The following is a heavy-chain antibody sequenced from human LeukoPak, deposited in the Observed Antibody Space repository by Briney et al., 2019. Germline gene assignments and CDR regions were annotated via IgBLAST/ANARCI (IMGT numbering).Heavy chain of an antibody. CDR2: IYYSGST. V-gene: IGHV4-59*08. D-gene: IGHD2/OR15-2a*01. CDR3: ARLVTRKDAFDI. CDR1: GGSISSYY. J-gene: IGHJ3*02. Sequence: PSETLSLTCTVSGGSISSYYWSWIRQPPGKGQEWIGYIYYSGSTNYNPSLKSRVTISVDTSKNQFSLKLSSVTAADTAVYYCARLVTRKDAFDICGQGTMVTVSS.